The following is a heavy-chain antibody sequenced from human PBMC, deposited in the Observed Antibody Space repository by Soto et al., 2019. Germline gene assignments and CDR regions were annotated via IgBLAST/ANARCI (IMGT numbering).Heavy chain of an antibody. Sequence: GGSLRVSCAAAGFNFSSYAMSWVRQAPGKGLEWVSAISGSGGSTYYADSVKGRFTISRDNSKNTLYLQMNSLRAEDTAVYYCAKDRWDIVVVPAGPFDAFDIWGQGTMVTVSS. CDR1: GFNFSSYA. CDR3: AKDRWDIVVVPAGPFDAFDI. J-gene: IGHJ3*02. V-gene: IGHV3-23*01. D-gene: IGHD2-2*01. CDR2: ISGSGGST.